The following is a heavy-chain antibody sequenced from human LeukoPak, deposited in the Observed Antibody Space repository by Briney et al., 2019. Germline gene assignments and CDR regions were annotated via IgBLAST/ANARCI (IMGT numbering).Heavy chain of an antibody. D-gene: IGHD2-2*02. CDR2: INPNSGGT. CDR1: GYTFTGYY. J-gene: IGHJ3*02. Sequence: ASVKVSCQASGYTFTGYYLHWVRQAPGQGLEWMGWINPNSGGTNYAQKFQGRVTITRDTSISTAYMELSRLRSDDTAVYYCASEAAAIESDAFDIWGQGTMVTVSS. V-gene: IGHV1-2*02. CDR3: ASEAAAIESDAFDI.